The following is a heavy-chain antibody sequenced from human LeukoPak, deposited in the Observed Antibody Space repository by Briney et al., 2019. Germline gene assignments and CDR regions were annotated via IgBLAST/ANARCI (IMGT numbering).Heavy chain of an antibody. Sequence: ASVKVSCKASGYTFTGYYMHWVRQAPGQGLEWMGWINPNSGGTNYAQKFQGRVTMTRDTSTSTAYMELSRLRSDDTAVYYCASVRGYCSGGSCYPDAFDIWGQGTMVTVSS. D-gene: IGHD2-15*01. J-gene: IGHJ3*02. CDR1: GYTFTGYY. V-gene: IGHV1-2*02. CDR3: ASVRGYCSGGSCYPDAFDI. CDR2: INPNSGGT.